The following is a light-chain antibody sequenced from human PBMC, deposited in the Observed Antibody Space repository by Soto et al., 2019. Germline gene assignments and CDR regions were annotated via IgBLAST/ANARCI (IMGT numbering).Light chain of an antibody. CDR1: SSDVGAYNY. CDR3: SSYAASNNLV. J-gene: IGLJ2*01. Sequence: QSALTQPPSASGSPGQSVTISCTGTSSDVGAYNYVSWYQQHPGKAPKLIIYEVTKRPSGVPDRFSGSKSGNTASLTVSGLQAEEEADYYCSSYAASNNLVCGGGTKLTVL. V-gene: IGLV2-8*01. CDR2: EVT.